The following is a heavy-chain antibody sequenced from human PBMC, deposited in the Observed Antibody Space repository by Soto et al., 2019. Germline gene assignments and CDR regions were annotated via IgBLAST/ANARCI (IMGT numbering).Heavy chain of an antibody. V-gene: IGHV1-69*06. CDR1: GGTLSSYA. J-gene: IGHJ6*02. CDR2: IIPIFGTA. D-gene: IGHD3-9*01. Sequence: SVKVSSKASGGTLSSYAISWVRQAPGQGLEWMGGIIPIFGTANYAQKFQGRVTITADKSTSTAYMELSSLRSEDTAVYYCARASSGVLRYFDWLLTGGMDVWGQGTTVTVSS. CDR3: ARASSGVLRYFDWLLTGGMDV.